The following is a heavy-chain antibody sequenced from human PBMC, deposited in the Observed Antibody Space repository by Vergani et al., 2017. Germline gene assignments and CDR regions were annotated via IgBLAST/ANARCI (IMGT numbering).Heavy chain of an antibody. D-gene: IGHD2-2*01. J-gene: IGHJ6*03. CDR3: VGVPPGFYYYIDV. CDR2: IYTSGST. V-gene: IGHV4-61*02. Sequence: QVQLQESGPGLVKPSQTLSLTCTVSGGSISSGSYYWSWIRQPAGKGLEWIGRIYTSGSTNYNPSLKSRVTISVDTSKNQFSLKLSSVTAADTAIYYCVGVPPGFYYYIDVWGKGTTVTVSS. CDR1: GGSISSGSYY.